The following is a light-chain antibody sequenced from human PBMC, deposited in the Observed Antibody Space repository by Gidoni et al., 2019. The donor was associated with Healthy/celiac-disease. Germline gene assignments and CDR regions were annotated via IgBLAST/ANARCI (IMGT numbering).Light chain of an antibody. V-gene: IGKV4-1*01. J-gene: IGKJ2*01. CDR2: WAS. CDR1: QSVLYSSNNKNY. CDR3: QQYYTTPYT. Sequence: DIVMTQSPDSLAVSLGERATINCKSSQSVLYSSNNKNYLAWYQQKPGQPPKLLIYWASTRDSGVPDRFSGSGSGTDFTLTISSLQAEDVAVYYCQQYYTTPYTFXQXTKVEIK.